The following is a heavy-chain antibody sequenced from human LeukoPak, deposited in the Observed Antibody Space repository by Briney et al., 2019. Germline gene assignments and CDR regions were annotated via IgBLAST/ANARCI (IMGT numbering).Heavy chain of an antibody. Sequence: GGSLTLSCSASGFTFNNYAMSWVRQAPGKGLEWVSGLSGLGDSKYYADSVNGRFSISRDNANNRLYLQMNNLRAEDTAVYYCAKDFRDTSMFTDGYFDSWGQGTLVTVSP. J-gene: IGHJ4*02. CDR1: GFTFNNYA. CDR3: AKDFRDTSMFTDGYFDS. V-gene: IGHV3-23*01. CDR2: LSGLGDSK. D-gene: IGHD5-18*01.